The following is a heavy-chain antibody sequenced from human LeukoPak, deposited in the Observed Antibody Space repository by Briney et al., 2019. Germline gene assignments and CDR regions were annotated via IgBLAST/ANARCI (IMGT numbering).Heavy chain of an antibody. V-gene: IGHV1-18*01. CDR2: ISAYNGNT. D-gene: IGHD2-15*01. CDR3: ATPVFGYCSGGSCYLGAFDI. J-gene: IGHJ3*02. CDR1: GYTFTTYS. Sequence: ASVKVSCKASGYTFTTYSINWVRQAPGQGLEWMGWISAYNGNTKYAQKLQGRVTMTEDTSTDTAYMELSSLRSEDTAVYYCATPVFGYCSGGSCYLGAFDIWGQGTMVTVSS.